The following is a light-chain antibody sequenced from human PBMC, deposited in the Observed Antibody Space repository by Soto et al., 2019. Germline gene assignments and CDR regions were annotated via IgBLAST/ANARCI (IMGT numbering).Light chain of an antibody. Sequence: QSALTQPASVSGSPGQSITISCTGTSSDVGAYNYVSWYQQHPGKAPKLMISEVSKRPSGVSNRFSGSKSGNTASLTISGLQDDDEAHYYCSSFTSSNTVLFGGGTKLTVL. CDR2: EVS. J-gene: IGLJ2*01. CDR3: SSFTSSNTVL. V-gene: IGLV2-14*01. CDR1: SSDVGAYNY.